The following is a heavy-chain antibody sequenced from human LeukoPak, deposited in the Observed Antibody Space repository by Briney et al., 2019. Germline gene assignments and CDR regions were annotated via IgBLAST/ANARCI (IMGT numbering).Heavy chain of an antibody. D-gene: IGHD2-21*02. Sequence: GGSLRLSCSVSAFTLNIFDKLAMNGVRQAPGKGLDWVAAIRESGASTYYAAPVKGRFTISIDNAKNSLYLQMSSLRAEDTGVYYRARVVVTAILRYFDYWGQGTLVTVSS. CDR2: IRESGAST. J-gene: IGHJ4*02. V-gene: IGHV3-23*01. CDR1: AFTLNIFD. CDR3: ARVVVTAILRYFDY.